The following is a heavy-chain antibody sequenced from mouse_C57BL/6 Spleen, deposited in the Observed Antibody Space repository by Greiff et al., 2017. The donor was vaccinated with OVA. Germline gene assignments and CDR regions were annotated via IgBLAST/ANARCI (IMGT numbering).Heavy chain of an antibody. Sequence: QVQLQQPGAELVRPGSSVKLSCKASGYTFTSYWMHWVKQRPIQGLEWIGNIDPSDSETHYNQKFKDKATLTVDKSSSTAYMQLSSLTSEDSAVYYGAREDGYDGAWFAYWGQGTLVTVSA. CDR1: GYTFTSYW. D-gene: IGHD2-2*01. CDR3: AREDGYDGAWFAY. J-gene: IGHJ3*01. CDR2: IDPSDSET. V-gene: IGHV1-52*01.